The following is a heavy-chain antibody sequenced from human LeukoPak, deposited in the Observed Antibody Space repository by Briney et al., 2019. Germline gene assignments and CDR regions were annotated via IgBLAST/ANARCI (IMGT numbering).Heavy chain of an antibody. D-gene: IGHD3-16*01. V-gene: IGHV4-61*02. CDR3: ARETSQKGAHYMDV. CDR1: GGSISSGSYF. CDR2: IYRSGST. J-gene: IGHJ6*03. Sequence: SETLSLTCTVSGGSISSGSYFWNWIRQPAGKGLEWIGRIYRSGSTNYNPSLKSRVTISVDTSKNQFSLKLRSVTAADTAVYYCARETSQKGAHYMDVWGKGTTVTISS.